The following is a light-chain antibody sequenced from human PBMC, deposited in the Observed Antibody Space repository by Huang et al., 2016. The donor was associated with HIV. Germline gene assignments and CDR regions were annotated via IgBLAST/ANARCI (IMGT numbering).Light chain of an antibody. V-gene: IGKV1-9*01. CDR2: AAS. Sequence: IQLTQSPSSLSASVGDRVTITCRASQDISTYLAWYQQRPGKAPDLLIYAASTLQSGVPSRFSGSGSGTDFTLTISSLQAEDSATYYCQQVNSYPRTFGPGTKVEIK. CDR3: QQVNSYPRT. CDR1: QDISTY. J-gene: IGKJ3*01.